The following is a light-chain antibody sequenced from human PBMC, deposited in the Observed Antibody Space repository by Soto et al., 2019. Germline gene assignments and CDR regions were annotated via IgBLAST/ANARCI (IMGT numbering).Light chain of an antibody. CDR2: DVN. Sequence: QSALTQPASVPGSPGQSITISCAGTSSDVGVYDFVSWYQQHPGKAPKLLIYDVNNRPAGISNRFSGSKSGNTASLTISGLQAEDEADYYCSSYTTSTTRVFGGGTKLTVL. CDR1: SSDVGVYDF. CDR3: SSYTTSTTRV. J-gene: IGLJ2*01. V-gene: IGLV2-14*03.